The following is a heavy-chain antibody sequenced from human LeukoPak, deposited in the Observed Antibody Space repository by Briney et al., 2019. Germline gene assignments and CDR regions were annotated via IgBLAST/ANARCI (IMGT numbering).Heavy chain of an antibody. CDR1: GASISSSTYH. V-gene: IGHV4-39*07. D-gene: IGHD5-12*01. CDR2: IYYRGRT. Sequence: PSETLSLTCNVSGASISSSTYHWGCIRQPPGKGLECIASIYYRGRTYYNPSLKSRVTISVDTSKHQFSLKLSSVTAADTAVCFCATDREGHSGYDYDFDYWGQGTLVTVSS. J-gene: IGHJ4*02. CDR3: ATDREGHSGYDYDFDY.